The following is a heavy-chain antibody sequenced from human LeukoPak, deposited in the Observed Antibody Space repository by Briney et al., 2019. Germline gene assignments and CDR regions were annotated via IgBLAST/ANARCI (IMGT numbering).Heavy chain of an antibody. Sequence: SVKVSCKASGYTFTGYYMHWVRQAPGQGLEWMGGIIPIFGTANYAQKFQGRVTITADKSTSTAYMELSSLRSEDTAVYYCARSPYYYGSGSDYYYMDVWGKGTTVTISS. J-gene: IGHJ6*03. CDR2: IIPIFGTA. CDR3: ARSPYYYGSGSDYYYMDV. V-gene: IGHV1-69*06. CDR1: GYTFTGYY. D-gene: IGHD3-10*01.